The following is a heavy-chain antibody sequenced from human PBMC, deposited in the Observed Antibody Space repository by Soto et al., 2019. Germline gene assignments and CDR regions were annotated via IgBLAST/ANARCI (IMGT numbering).Heavy chain of an antibody. J-gene: IGHJ3*02. CDR1: GYSFTSYW. Sequence: PGESLKISCKGSGYSFTSYWIGWVRQMPGKGLEWMGIIYPGDSDTRYSPSFQGQVTISADKSISTAYLQWSSLKASDTAIYYCARIDLWIAARRNDAFDIWGQGTMVTVSS. CDR2: IYPGDSDT. CDR3: ARIDLWIAARRNDAFDI. D-gene: IGHD6-6*01. V-gene: IGHV5-51*01.